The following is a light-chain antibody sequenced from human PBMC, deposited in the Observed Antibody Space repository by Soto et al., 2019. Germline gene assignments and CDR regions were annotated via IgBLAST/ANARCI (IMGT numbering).Light chain of an antibody. J-gene: IGLJ1*01. CDR1: SSDLGAFKY. Sequence: QSVLTQPASVSGSPGQSITISCTGSSSDLGAFKYVSWYQQHPGKAPQLMIYEVTNRPSGVSLRFSGSKSGNTASLTISGLQAEDEADYYCSSYTGSSTYVFGTGTKATVL. V-gene: IGLV2-14*01. CDR3: SSYTGSSTYV. CDR2: EVT.